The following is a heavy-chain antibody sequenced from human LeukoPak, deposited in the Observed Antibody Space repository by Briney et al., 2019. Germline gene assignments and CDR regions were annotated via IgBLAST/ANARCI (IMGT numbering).Heavy chain of an antibody. J-gene: IGHJ4*02. Sequence: GESLKISCQGSGYSLNRYWIGWVRQMPGKGLEWMGLIYPGDSDTRYSPSFQGQVTASADKSISTAYLQWSSLKASDTAMYYCARAAYYSDNTGPIYFDYWGQGTLVTVSS. CDR1: GYSLNRYW. CDR3: ARAAYYSDNTGPIYFDY. V-gene: IGHV5-51*01. D-gene: IGHD3-22*01. CDR2: IYPGDSDT.